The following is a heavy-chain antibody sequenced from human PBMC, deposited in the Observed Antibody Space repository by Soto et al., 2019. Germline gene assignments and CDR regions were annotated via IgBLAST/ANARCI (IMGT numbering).Heavy chain of an antibody. CDR2: INPSGST. Sequence: SETLSLTCAVYDGSLSGYFWSWIRQPPGKALEWIGEINPSGSTNYSPSLKSRVTISGDTSKNQFSLKLRSVTAADTAVYYCARALGLYGSSQGAYYYYYMDVWGEGTTVTVSS. CDR1: DGSLSGYF. V-gene: IGHV4-34*01. CDR3: ARALGLYGSSQGAYYYYYMDV. D-gene: IGHD6-6*01. J-gene: IGHJ6*03.